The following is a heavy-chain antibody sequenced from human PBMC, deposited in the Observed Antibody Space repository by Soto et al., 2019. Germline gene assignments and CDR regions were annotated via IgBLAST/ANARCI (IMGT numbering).Heavy chain of an antibody. CDR2: IYPGDSDT. J-gene: IGHJ4*02. D-gene: IGHD4-17*01. CDR3: ARTLTTVTTFDY. Sequence: PGESLKISCKGSGYTFTSYWISWVRQMPGEGLEWMGAIYPGDSDTRYSPSFQGQVTISADKSISTAYMQWSSLQAADTAVYYCARTLTTVTTFDYWGQGTLVTVSS. V-gene: IGHV5-51*01. CDR1: GYTFTSYW.